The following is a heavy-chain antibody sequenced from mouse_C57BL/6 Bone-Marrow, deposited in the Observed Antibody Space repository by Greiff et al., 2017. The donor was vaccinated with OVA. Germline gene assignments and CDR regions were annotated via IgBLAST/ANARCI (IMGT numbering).Heavy chain of an antibody. CDR1: GYAFTNYL. D-gene: IGHD1-1*01. CDR3: TTEGNY. V-gene: IGHV1-54*01. CDR2: INPGSGGT. J-gene: IGHJ2*01. Sequence: VQLQQSGAELVRPGTSVKVSCKASGYAFTNYLIEWVKQRPGQGLEWIGVINPGSGGTNYNEKFKGKATLTADKSSSTAYMQLSSLTSEDTAVYYCTTEGNYWGQGTTLTVSS.